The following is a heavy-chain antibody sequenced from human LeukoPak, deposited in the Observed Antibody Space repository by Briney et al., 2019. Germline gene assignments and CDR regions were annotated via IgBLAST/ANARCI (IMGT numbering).Heavy chain of an antibody. CDR2: VNHSGST. CDR1: GFTFSSYG. D-gene: IGHD3-10*01. V-gene: IGHV4-34*01. Sequence: LRLSCAASGFTFSSYGMHWVRQPPGKGLEWIGEVNHSGSTKYSPSLKSRVTISVDTSKNQFSLKLSSVTAADTAVYYCARRVGRWFGERAYYYNYMDVWGKGTTVTISS. CDR3: ARRVGRWFGERAYYYNYMDV. J-gene: IGHJ6*03.